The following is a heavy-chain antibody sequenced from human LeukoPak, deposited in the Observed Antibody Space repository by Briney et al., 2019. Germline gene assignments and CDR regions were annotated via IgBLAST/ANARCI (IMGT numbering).Heavy chain of an antibody. Sequence: GGSLRLSCAASGFTFSSYSMNWVRQAPGKGLEWVSSISSSSSYIYYADSVKGRFTISRDNAKNSLYLQMNSLRAEDTAVYYCARYYDGSTYNDAFDIWGQGTMVTVSS. CDR1: GFTFSSYS. D-gene: IGHD3-22*01. J-gene: IGHJ3*02. CDR2: ISSSSSYI. V-gene: IGHV3-21*04. CDR3: ARYYDGSTYNDAFDI.